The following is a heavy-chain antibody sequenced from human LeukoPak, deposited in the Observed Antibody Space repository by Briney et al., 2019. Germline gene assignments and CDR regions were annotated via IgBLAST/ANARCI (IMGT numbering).Heavy chain of an antibody. J-gene: IGHJ4*02. CDR3: TTEFFGSVYNN. CDR1: GFTFSDAW. V-gene: IGHV3-15*01. CDR2: IKSQAHGGTT. D-gene: IGHD5/OR15-5a*01. Sequence: PGGSLRLSCAGSGFTFSDAWMSWVRQAPGKRLEWVGHIKSQAHGGTTDYAAPVKGRFTISRDDSKKTLYLQMNSLQTEDTGVYHCTTEFFGSVYNNWGQGTLVTISS.